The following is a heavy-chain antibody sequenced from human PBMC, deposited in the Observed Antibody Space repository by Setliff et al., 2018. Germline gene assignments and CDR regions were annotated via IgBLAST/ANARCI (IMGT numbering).Heavy chain of an antibody. CDR2: IDQVSHP. CDR1: GFTFKNYG. V-gene: IGHV3-NL1*01. J-gene: IGHJ6*03. Sequence: GGSLRLSCVASGFTFKNYGMHWVRQAPGKGLEWVSGIDQVSHPYYPDSMKGRFYISRDNAKNTLYLQMNSLRADDTAVYYCARGYDSSGSYWGSDFYIDVWGKGTTVTVSS. D-gene: IGHD3-10*01. CDR3: ARGYDSSGSYWGSDFYIDV.